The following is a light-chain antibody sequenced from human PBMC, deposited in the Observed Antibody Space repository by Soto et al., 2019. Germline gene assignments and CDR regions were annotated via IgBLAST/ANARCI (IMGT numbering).Light chain of an antibody. CDR3: QQLNSYPRA. V-gene: IGKV1-9*01. CDR1: QGISSY. Sequence: IQLTQSPSSLSASVGDRVTITCRASQGISSYLAWYQQKPGKAPKLLIYAASTLQSGVPSRFSGSGSGTDFTLTISSLQTEDFATYYCQQLNSYPRAFGQGTRLEI. J-gene: IGKJ5*01. CDR2: AAS.